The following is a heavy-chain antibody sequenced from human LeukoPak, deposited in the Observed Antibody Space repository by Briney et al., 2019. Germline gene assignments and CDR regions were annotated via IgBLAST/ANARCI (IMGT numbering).Heavy chain of an antibody. V-gene: IGHV1-69*05. CDR2: MIPNFSTA. CDR3: ARSIAAAGLDAFDI. J-gene: IGHJ3*02. CDR1: GGTFSSCV. D-gene: IGHD6-13*01. Sequence: SVKVSCKASGGTFSSCVISWVRQAPGQGLEWMGRMIPNFSTANYSQKFQGRVTIPTDKTTSTAYMELSSLRSEDTAVYCCARSIAAAGLDAFDIWGQGTMVTVSS.